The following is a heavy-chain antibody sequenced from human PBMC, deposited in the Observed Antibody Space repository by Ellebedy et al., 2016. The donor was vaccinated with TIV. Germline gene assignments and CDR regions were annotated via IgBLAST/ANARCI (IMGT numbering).Heavy chain of an antibody. CDR3: ARTPPYYYDSSGYNNAFDV. Sequence: SETLSLXCTVSGGSISSSSYYWGWIRQPPGKGLEWIGSIYYSGSTYYNPSLKSRVTISVDTSKNQFFLKLSSVTAAETAVYYCARTPPYYYDSSGYNNAFDVWGQGTMVTVSS. CDR1: GGSISSSSYY. D-gene: IGHD3-22*01. V-gene: IGHV4-39*01. J-gene: IGHJ3*01. CDR2: IYYSGST.